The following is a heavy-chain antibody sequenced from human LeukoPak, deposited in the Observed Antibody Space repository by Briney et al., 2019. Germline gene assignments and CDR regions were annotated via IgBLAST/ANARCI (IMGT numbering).Heavy chain of an antibody. D-gene: IGHD2-2*01. CDR1: GFTFSSYS. CDR3: ARVEWYCSSTSCLDY. J-gene: IGHJ4*02. V-gene: IGHV3-48*01. CDR2: ISSSSSTI. Sequence: GGSLRLSCAASGFTFSSYSMNWVRQAPGKGLEWVSYISSSSSTIYYADSVKGRFTISRDNAKSSLYLQMNSLRAEDTAVYYCARVEWYCSSTSCLDYWGQGTLVTASS.